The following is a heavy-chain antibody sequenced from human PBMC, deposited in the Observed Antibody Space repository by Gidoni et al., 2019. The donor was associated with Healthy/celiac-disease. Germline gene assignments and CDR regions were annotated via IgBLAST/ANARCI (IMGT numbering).Heavy chain of an antibody. D-gene: IGHD4-4*01. CDR3: TSPTTTKY. Sequence: EVQLVESGGGLVQPGGSRKLSCAASGFTFSGSAMHWVRQASGKGLEWVGRIRSKANSYATAYAASVKGRFTISRDDSKNTAYLQMNSLKTEDTAVYYCTSPTTTKYWGQGTLVTVSS. CDR2: IRSKANSYAT. J-gene: IGHJ4*02. V-gene: IGHV3-73*02. CDR1: GFTFSGSA.